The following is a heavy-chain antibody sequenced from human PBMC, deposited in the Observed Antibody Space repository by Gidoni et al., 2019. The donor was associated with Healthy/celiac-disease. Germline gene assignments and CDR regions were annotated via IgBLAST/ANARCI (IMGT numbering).Heavy chain of an antibody. CDR2: INPSGGST. D-gene: IGHD1-26*01. V-gene: IGHV1-46*01. CDR3: ARAAVGFFDY. CDR1: GYTFTSYF. Sequence: QVQLVQSGAEVKKPGASVKVSCKASGYTFTSYFMHWVRQAPGQGLEWMGIINPSGGSTSYAQKFQGRVTMTRDTSTSTVYMELTSLRSEDTAVYYCARAAVGFFDYWGQGTLVTVSS. J-gene: IGHJ4*02.